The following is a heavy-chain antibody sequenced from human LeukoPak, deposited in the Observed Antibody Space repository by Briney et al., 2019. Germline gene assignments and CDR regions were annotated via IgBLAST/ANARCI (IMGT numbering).Heavy chain of an antibody. CDR3: ANRRGYSSRSFDY. D-gene: IGHD6-13*01. CDR1: GGSFSGYY. CDR2: INHSGST. Sequence: SETLSLTCAVYGGSFSGYYWSWIRQPPGKGLEWIGEINHSGSTNYNPSLKSRVTISVDTSKNQFSLKLSSVTAADTAVYYCANRRGYSSRSFDYWGQGTPVTVSS. J-gene: IGHJ4*02. V-gene: IGHV4-34*01.